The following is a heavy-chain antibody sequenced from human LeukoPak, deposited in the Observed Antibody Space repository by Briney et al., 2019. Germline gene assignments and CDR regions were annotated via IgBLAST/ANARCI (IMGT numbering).Heavy chain of an antibody. D-gene: IGHD1-26*01. CDR2: IYTSGST. CDR1: GGSISSYY. V-gene: IGHV4-4*07. J-gene: IGHJ2*01. Sequence: SETLSLTCAVSGGSISSYYWSWIRQPAGKGLEWIGRIYTSGSTNYNPSLKSRATMSAATSKNQFSLKLSSVTAADTTVYYCARDWGSGRYYDWYFDLWGRGTLVTVSS. CDR3: ARDWGSGRYYDWYFDL.